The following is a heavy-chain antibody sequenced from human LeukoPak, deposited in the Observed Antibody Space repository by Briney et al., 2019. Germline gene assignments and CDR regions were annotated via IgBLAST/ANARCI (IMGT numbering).Heavy chain of an antibody. J-gene: IGHJ4*02. Sequence: PSETLSLTCTVSGGSISSGSYYWSWIRQPAGKGLEWIGRIYTSGSTNYNPSLKSRVTISVDTSKNQFSLKLSSVTAADTAVYYCASGFVVVPAAPPDYWGPGTLVTVSS. CDR2: IYTSGST. CDR3: ASGFVVVPAAPPDY. CDR1: GGSISSGSYY. V-gene: IGHV4-61*02. D-gene: IGHD2-2*01.